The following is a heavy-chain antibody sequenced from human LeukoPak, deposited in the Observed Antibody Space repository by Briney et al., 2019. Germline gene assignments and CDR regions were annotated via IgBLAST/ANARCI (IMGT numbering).Heavy chain of an antibody. V-gene: IGHV3-48*01. J-gene: IGHJ6*03. CDR2: ISSSSSTI. Sequence: GGSLRLSCEASGFTFSHYGMHWVRQAPGKGLEWVSYISSSSSTIYYADSVKGRFTISRDNAKNSLYQQMNSLRAEDTAVYYCASGSYYHYYYYVDVWGKGTTVTVSS. D-gene: IGHD1-26*01. CDR3: ASGSYYHYYYYVDV. CDR1: GFTFSHYG.